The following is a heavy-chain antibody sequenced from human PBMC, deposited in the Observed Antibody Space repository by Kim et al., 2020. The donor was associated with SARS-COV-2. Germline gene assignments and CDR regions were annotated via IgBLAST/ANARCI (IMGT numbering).Heavy chain of an antibody. Sequence: QKFQGRVTITADESTSTAYMELSSLRSEDTAVYYCARVPTAEDSSVFQHWGQGTLVTVSS. D-gene: IGHD3-22*01. CDR3: ARVPTAEDSSVFQH. V-gene: IGHV1-69*01. J-gene: IGHJ1*01.